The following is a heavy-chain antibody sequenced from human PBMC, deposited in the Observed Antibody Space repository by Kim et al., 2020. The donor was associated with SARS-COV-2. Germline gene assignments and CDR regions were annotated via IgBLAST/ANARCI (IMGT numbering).Heavy chain of an antibody. CDR1: GYTFTSYA. Sequence: ASVKVSCKASGYTFTSYAMHWVRQAPGQRLEWMGWINAGNGNTKYSQKFQGRVTITRDTSASTAYMELSSLRSEDTAVYYCARGGVDGSGWSYYFDYWGQGTLVTVSS. D-gene: IGHD6-19*01. CDR2: INAGNGNT. CDR3: ARGGVDGSGWSYYFDY. J-gene: IGHJ4*02. V-gene: IGHV1-3*01.